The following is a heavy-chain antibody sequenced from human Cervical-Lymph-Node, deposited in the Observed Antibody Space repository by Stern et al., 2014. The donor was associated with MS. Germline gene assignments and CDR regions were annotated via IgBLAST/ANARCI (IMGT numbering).Heavy chain of an antibody. CDR2: ITPFNGNT. Sequence: VQLEESGAEVRKTGSSVKVFCKASGHTFTYRYLHWVRQAPGQAPEWIGWITPFNGNTNYAQKFQDRVTITRDTSMNTAYMELSSLRSEDTAMYYCASLFDSSGYFDYSWGQGTLVTVSS. CDR1: GHTFTYRY. D-gene: IGHD3-22*01. CDR3: ASLFDSSGYFDYS. V-gene: IGHV1-45*02. J-gene: IGHJ4*02.